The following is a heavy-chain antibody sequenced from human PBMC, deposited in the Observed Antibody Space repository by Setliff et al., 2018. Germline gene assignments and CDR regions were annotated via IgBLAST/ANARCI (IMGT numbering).Heavy chain of an antibody. CDR1: RGSISSSY. CDR2: MYTSGTT. CDR3: ARGLNTESWTPLY. J-gene: IGHJ4*02. D-gene: IGHD2-15*01. Sequence: PSETLSLTCTVSRGSISSSYWSWIRLPPGKGLEWIGYMYTSGTTEYNPSLNSRVTMSLDTSKNQFSLNLSSVTAADTAIYYCARGLNTESWTPLYWSPGTRVTVSS. V-gene: IGHV4-4*08.